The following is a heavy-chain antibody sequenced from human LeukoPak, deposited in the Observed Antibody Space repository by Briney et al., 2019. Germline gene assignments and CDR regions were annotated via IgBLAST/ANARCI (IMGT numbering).Heavy chain of an antibody. V-gene: IGHV4-61*05. CDR1: GGSISSSNYY. CDR2: IYTSGST. Sequence: SETLSLTCTVSGGSISSSNYYWGWIRQPPGKGLEWIGRIYTSGSTNYNPSLKSRVTMSVDTSKNQFSLNLRSVTAADTAVYYCARLPGGDSSSVVAFDIWGQGTMVTVSS. J-gene: IGHJ3*02. D-gene: IGHD2-21*02. CDR3: ARLPGGDSSSVVAFDI.